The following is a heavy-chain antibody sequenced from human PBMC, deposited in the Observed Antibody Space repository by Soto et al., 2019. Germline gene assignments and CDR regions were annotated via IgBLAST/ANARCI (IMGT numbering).Heavy chain of an antibody. CDR2: IYYSGST. Sequence: SETLSLSCTVSGGTLRRITYYLGWVRQCPGKGLEWIGSIYYSGSTHNNPSLKSRVSMSVDTYTNQFSLKLMSVTVVDTAIYYCTRHEGGAPADSPLDYWGQGTLVTVS. V-gene: IGHV4-39*01. CDR1: GGTLRRITYY. CDR3: TRHEGGAPADSPLDY. J-gene: IGHJ4*02. D-gene: IGHD6-13*01.